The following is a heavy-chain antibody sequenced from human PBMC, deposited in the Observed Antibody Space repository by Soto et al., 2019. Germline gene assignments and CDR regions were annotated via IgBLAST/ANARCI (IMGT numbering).Heavy chain of an antibody. CDR3: ARGAQGVKTSGYRRYYYFMDV. J-gene: IGHJ6*03. D-gene: IGHD3-3*01. V-gene: IGHV4-31*03. Sequence: PSETLSLPSTVSCGSISSGGYCWSWKRQQPGKGLERIGYIYYSGSTYYNPSLKSRVTISVDTSKNQFSLKLSSVTAADTAVYYCARGAQGVKTSGYRRYYYFMDVWGKGTTVTVSS. CDR1: CGSISSGGYC. CDR2: IYYSGST.